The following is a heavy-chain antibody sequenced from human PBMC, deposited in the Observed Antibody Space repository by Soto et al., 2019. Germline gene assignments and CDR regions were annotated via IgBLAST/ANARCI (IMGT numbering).Heavy chain of an antibody. CDR3: AKKSLGEITLTALYYFDY. CDR2: ISGGGDAT. V-gene: IGHV3-23*01. CDR1: GFTFSNYA. D-gene: IGHD2-21*02. Sequence: GGSLRLSCAASGFTFSNYAMNWVRQAPGKGLEWVSVISGGGDATYYPDSVKGRFTTSRDNSKNTVYLQMNSLRAEDTAVYYCAKKSLGEITLTALYYFDYCGQGNLVTVSS. J-gene: IGHJ4*02.